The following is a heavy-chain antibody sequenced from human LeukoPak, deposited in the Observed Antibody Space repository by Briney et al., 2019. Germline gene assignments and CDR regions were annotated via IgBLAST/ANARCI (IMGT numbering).Heavy chain of an antibody. CDR2: ISSSSSYI. D-gene: IGHD3-10*01. CDR3: ARIGITMVRGDIGHGAFDI. Sequence: GGSLRLSCAASRFTYSSYSMNWVRQAPGKGLEGVSSISSSSSYIYYADSVKGRYTISRDNAKNSLYLQMTSLRAEDTAVYYCARIGITMVRGDIGHGAFDIWGQGTMVTVSS. J-gene: IGHJ3*02. CDR1: RFTYSSYS. V-gene: IGHV3-21*01.